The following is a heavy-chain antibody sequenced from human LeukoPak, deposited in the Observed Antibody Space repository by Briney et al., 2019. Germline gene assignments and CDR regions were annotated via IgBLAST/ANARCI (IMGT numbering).Heavy chain of an antibody. Sequence: PGGSLRLSCAASGFTFSSYAMHWVRQAPGKGLEYVSAISSNGGSTYYANSVKGRFTISRDNSKNTLYLQMGSLRAEDMAVYYCARAGPYCSSTSCYSEVATIPGAGAFDIWGQGTMVTVSS. D-gene: IGHD2-2*01. CDR1: GFTFSSYA. CDR2: ISSNGGST. CDR3: ARAGPYCSSTSCYSEVATIPGAGAFDI. J-gene: IGHJ3*02. V-gene: IGHV3-64*01.